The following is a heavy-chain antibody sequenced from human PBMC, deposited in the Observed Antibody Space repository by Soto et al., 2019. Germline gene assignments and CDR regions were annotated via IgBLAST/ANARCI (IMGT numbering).Heavy chain of an antibody. D-gene: IGHD6-19*01. CDR1: GFSLSNSGVG. CDR2: ISWDDDK. V-gene: IGHV2-5*02. Sequence: QITLKESGPTLVKPTQTLTLTCTFSGFSLSNSGVGVGWIRQPPGKALEWLALISWDDDKRYSPSLKNRLTITKNTANNQVVLTITHMDTEDTATYFFAQYCSGWLGFASWGPGILVTVSP. J-gene: IGHJ4*02. CDR3: AQYCSGWLGFAS.